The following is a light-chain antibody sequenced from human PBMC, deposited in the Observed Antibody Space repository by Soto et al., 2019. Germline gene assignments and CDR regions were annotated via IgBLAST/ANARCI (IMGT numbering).Light chain of an antibody. V-gene: IGLV3-21*02. CDR2: DDT. Sequence: SYELTQAPSVSVAPGQTARITWGGNKIGSKSVNWYQQIPGQAPVLVVYDDTDRPSGIPERFSGSNSGNTATLTISRVEAGDEADYYCQVWDSSSDHVVFGGGTKLTVL. CDR1: KIGSKS. J-gene: IGLJ2*01. CDR3: QVWDSSSDHVV.